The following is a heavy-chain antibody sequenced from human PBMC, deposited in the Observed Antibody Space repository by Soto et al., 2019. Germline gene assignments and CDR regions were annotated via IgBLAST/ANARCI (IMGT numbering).Heavy chain of an antibody. V-gene: IGHV1-18*01. CDR3: AREGRVYEDY. D-gene: IGHD5-12*01. Sequence: QVQLVQSGAEVKKPGASVKVSCKTSGYTFTTYGISWVRQAPGQGFEWMGWISANNGNTNHAQKFRGRISMTTDTSTSTAYMEVRSLRSDDTAVYYCAREGRVYEDYWGQGTLVIVSS. CDR1: GYTFTTYG. CDR2: ISANNGNT. J-gene: IGHJ4*02.